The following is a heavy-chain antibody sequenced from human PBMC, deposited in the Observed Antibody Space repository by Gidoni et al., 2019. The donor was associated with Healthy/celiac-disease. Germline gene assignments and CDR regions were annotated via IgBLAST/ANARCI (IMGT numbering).Heavy chain of an antibody. Sequence: EVQLVESGGGLVQPGGSLRLSCAASGITFRSSAMIWLPQAPGKGLEWASASIGSGDSTYYADSVKGRFTISRDNSKNTLYLQMNSLRAEDTAVYYCAKDLQFRRGYSYDPPSYYFDYWGQGTLVTVSS. D-gene: IGHD5-18*01. CDR1: GITFRSSA. CDR2: SIGSGDST. CDR3: AKDLQFRRGYSYDPPSYYFDY. J-gene: IGHJ4*02. V-gene: IGHV3-23*04.